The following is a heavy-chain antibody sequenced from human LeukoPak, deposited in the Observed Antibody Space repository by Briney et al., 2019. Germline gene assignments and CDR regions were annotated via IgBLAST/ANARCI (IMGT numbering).Heavy chain of an antibody. D-gene: IGHD2-21*02. J-gene: IGHJ2*01. Sequence: SETLSPTCIVSGGSISSSRFYWGWIRQPPGKGLEWIGTIYYSGSTYYNPSLKSRVTISADTSKNQFSLNLSSVTAADTGVYYCARHVSSDLRIVVVTSDWYFDRWGRGTLVTVSS. CDR1: GGSISSSRFY. CDR2: IYYSGST. V-gene: IGHV4-39*01. CDR3: ARHVSSDLRIVVVTSDWYFDR.